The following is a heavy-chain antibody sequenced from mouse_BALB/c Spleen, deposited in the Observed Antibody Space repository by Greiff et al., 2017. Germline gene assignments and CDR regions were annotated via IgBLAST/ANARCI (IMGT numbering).Heavy chain of an antibody. CDR1: GYTFTSYW. CDR3: AREVDY. Sequence: QVQLQQPGAELVKPGASVKLSCKASGYTFTSYWMHWVKQRPGQGLEWIGEINPSNGRTNYNEKFKSKATLTVDKSSSTACMQLSSLTSEDSAVYYCAREVDYWGQGTSVTVSS. CDR2: INPSNGRT. J-gene: IGHJ4*01. V-gene: IGHV1S81*02.